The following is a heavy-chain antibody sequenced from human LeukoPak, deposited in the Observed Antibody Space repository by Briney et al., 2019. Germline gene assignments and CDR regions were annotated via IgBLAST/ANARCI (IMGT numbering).Heavy chain of an antibody. CDR3: ARPGSGYSSGWWYYYYGMDV. CDR1: GYMLTSYA. D-gene: IGHD6-19*01. J-gene: IGHJ6*02. CDR2: INTNTGNP. Sequence: GASVKVSCKASGYMLTSYAMNWVRQAPGQGLEWKGWINTNTGNPTYAQGFTGRFVFSLDTSVSTAYLQISSLKAEDTAVYYCARPGSGYSSGWWYYYYGMDVWGQGTTVTVSS. V-gene: IGHV7-4-1*02.